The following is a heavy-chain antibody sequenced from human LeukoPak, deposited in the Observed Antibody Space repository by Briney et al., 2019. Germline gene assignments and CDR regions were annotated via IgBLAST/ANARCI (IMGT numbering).Heavy chain of an antibody. Sequence: SVKVSCKASGGTFSSYAISWVRQAPGQGLEWMGRIIPILGIANYAQKFQGRVTMTRDTSTSTVYMELSSLRSEDTAVYYCARAESSSWYGDYWGQGTLVTVSS. CDR1: GGTFSSYA. J-gene: IGHJ4*02. V-gene: IGHV1-69*04. D-gene: IGHD6-13*01. CDR2: IIPILGIA. CDR3: ARAESSSWYGDY.